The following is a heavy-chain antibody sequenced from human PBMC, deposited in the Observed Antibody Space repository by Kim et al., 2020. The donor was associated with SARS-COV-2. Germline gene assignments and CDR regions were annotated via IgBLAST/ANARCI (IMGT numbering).Heavy chain of an antibody. CDR1: GFTFSSYA. CDR3: AKGYCSGGSCPNWFDP. J-gene: IGHJ5*02. Sequence: GGSLRLSCAASGFTFSSYAMHWVRQAPGKGLEWVAVIWYDGSNKYYADSVKGRFTISRDNSKNTLYLQMNSLRAEDTAVYYCAKGYCSGGSCPNWFDPWGQGTLVTVSS. D-gene: IGHD2-15*01. V-gene: IGHV3-33*06. CDR2: IWYDGSNK.